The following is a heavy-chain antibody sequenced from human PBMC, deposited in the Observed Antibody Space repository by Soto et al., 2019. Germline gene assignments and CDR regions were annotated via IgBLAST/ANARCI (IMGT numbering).Heavy chain of an antibody. Sequence: PSETLSLTCTVSGDSISGSPYHWGLLRQPPGKGLEWSGSIDDDAKVYYNPSLSRRATLFVDTSKNRFSLILTSVTAAATAVYYCAITAPVKVAGPDYWGQGTLVTVSS. D-gene: IGHD6-19*01. CDR2: IDDDAKV. V-gene: IGHV4-39*02. CDR1: GDSISGSPYH. J-gene: IGHJ4*02. CDR3: AITAPVKVAGPDY.